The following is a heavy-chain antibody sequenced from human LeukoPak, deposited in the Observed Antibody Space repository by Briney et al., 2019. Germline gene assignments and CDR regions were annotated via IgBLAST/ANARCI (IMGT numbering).Heavy chain of an antibody. J-gene: IGHJ4*02. CDR3: TRISVVSTFRSPKYYFDY. D-gene: IGHD2/OR15-2a*01. CDR1: GFTFSSYS. CDR2: ISNSSSYI. Sequence: GGSLRLSCAASGFTFSSYSMNWVRQAPGKGLEWVSSISNSSSYIYYAGSVKGRFTISRDNAKNSLYLQLNSLRAEDTAVYYCTRISVVSTFRSPKYYFDYWGQGTLVTVSS. V-gene: IGHV3-21*01.